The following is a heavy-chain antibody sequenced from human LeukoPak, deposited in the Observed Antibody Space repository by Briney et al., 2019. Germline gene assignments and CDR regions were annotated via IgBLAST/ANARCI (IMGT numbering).Heavy chain of an antibody. D-gene: IGHD1-26*01. CDR2: IYFGRTT. CDR1: GDSITSSSHH. Sequence: PSETLSLTCTVSGDSITSSSHHWGWIRQSPGKGLEWIGSIYFGRTTYYNPSLKSRVTISVDTSKNQFSLKLSSVTAADTAVYYCARGGSYYAYWGQGTLVTVSS. V-gene: IGHV4-39*07. CDR3: ARGGSYYAY. J-gene: IGHJ4*02.